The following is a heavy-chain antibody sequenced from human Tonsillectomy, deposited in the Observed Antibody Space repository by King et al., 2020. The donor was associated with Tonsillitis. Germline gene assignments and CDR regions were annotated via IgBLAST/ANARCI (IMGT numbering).Heavy chain of an antibody. CDR2: VSGYNGDT. J-gene: IGHJ4*02. CDR3: AKDKPTAMVALDY. Sequence: QLVQSGPEVKKPGASVRVSCKASGYIFSKFGITWVRQAPGQGLEWVGWVSGYNGDTKYAQSFQGRVTMTTDTSTTTAYMDLSSLRTDDTAVYYCAKDKPTAMVALDYRGQGTLVTVSS. V-gene: IGHV1-18*01. CDR1: GYIFSKFG. D-gene: IGHD5-18*01.